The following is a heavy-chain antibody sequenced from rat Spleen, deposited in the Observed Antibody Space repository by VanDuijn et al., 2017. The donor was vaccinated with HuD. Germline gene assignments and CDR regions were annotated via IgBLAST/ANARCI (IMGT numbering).Heavy chain of an antibody. CDR3: ARYSIYNNWDNWFAY. Sequence: EVQLQESGPGLVKPSQSLSLTCSVTGYSITSNYWGWIRKFPGNKLEWMGYINGAGSTNYNPSLKSRISITRDTSKNQFFLQVNSVTTEDTATYYCARYSIYNNWDNWFAYWGQGTLVTVSS. J-gene: IGHJ3*01. CDR2: INGAGST. CDR1: GYSITSNY. V-gene: IGHV3-3*01. D-gene: IGHD1-10*01.